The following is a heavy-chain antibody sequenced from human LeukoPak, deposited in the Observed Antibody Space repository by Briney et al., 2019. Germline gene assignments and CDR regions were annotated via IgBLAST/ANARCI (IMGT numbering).Heavy chain of an antibody. V-gene: IGHV3-23*01. D-gene: IGHD3-22*01. J-gene: IGHJ1*01. CDR2: ISGSGGST. Sequence: PGGSLRLSCAASGFTFSSYAMTWVRQAPGKGLEWVSAISGSGGSTYYADSVKGRFTISRDNSKNTLYLQMNSLRAEDTAVYYCAKDQGSGYYVDFQHWGQGTLVTVSS. CDR3: AKDQGSGYYVDFQH. CDR1: GFTFSSYA.